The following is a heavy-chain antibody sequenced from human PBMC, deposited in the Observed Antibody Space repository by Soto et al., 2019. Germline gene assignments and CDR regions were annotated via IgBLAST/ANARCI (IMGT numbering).Heavy chain of an antibody. CDR1: GGSISSGGYS. J-gene: IGHJ4*02. D-gene: IGHD2-8*01. V-gene: IGHV4-30-2*01. Sequence: SETLSLTCAVSGGSISSGGYSWSWIRQPPGKGLEWIGYIYHSGSTYYDPSLKSRVTISVDRSKNQFSLKLSSVTAADTAVYYCARGGYCTNGVCYTFDYWGQGTLVTVSS. CDR2: IYHSGST. CDR3: ARGGYCTNGVCYTFDY.